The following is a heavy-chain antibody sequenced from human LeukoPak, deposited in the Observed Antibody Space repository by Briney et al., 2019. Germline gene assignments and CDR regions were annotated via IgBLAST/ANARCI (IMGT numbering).Heavy chain of an antibody. CDR2: ISSSSSYI. J-gene: IGHJ4*02. Sequence: GGSLRLSCAASEFTFSSYSMNWVRQAPGKGLEWVSSISSSSSYIYYADSVKGRFTISRDNAKNSLYLQMNSLRAEDTAVYYCARAEYSGYDWTDYWGQGTLVTVSS. V-gene: IGHV3-21*01. CDR3: ARAEYSGYDWTDY. CDR1: EFTFSSYS. D-gene: IGHD5-12*01.